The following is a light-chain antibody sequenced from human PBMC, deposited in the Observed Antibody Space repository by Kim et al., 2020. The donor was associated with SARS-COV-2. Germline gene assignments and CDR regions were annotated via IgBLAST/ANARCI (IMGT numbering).Light chain of an antibody. V-gene: IGKV1-5*01. J-gene: IGKJ5*01. Sequence: GDRVTITCRASQSIGGWLAWYQQKPGKAPNLLIYDASSVESGVPSRFSGSGSGTEFTLTISSLQPDDSATYYCQHHSTYPITFGQGTRLEIK. CDR2: DAS. CDR3: QHHSTYPIT. CDR1: QSIGGW.